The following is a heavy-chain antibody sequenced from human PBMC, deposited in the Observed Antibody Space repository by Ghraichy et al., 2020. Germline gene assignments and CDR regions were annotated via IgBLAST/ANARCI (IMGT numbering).Heavy chain of an antibody. V-gene: IGHV1-3*01. J-gene: IGHJ4*02. D-gene: IGHD3-10*01. Sequence: ASVKVSCKASGYTFTSYAMHWVRQAPGQRLEWMGWINAGNGNTKYSQKFQGRVTITRDTSASTAYMELSSLRSEDTAVYYCARDELHGSGSYSFDYWGQGTLVTVSS. CDR1: GYTFTSYA. CDR3: ARDELHGSGSYSFDY. CDR2: INAGNGNT.